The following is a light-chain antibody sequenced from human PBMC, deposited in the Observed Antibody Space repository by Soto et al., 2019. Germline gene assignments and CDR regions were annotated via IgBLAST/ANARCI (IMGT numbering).Light chain of an antibody. CDR2: GAS. Sequence: EIVLTQSPGTLSLSPGERATLPCRASQSVSSSYLAWYQQKSGQAPRLHLYGASSRATGIPDRISGSGSGTDFTLTISRLEPEDFAVYYCQQYGSSPKRTFGGGTKVDIK. CDR1: QSVSSSY. J-gene: IGKJ4*01. CDR3: QQYGSSPKRT. V-gene: IGKV3-20*01.